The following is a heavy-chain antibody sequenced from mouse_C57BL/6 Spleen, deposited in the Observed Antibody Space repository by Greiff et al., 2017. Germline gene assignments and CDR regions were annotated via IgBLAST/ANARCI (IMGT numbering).Heavy chain of an antibody. D-gene: IGHD1-1*01. CDR2: IYPGDGDT. CDR3: ARSRFITTVRYFGV. CDR1: GYAFSSSW. Sequence: VKLVEPGPELVKPGASVKISCKASGYAFSSSWMNWVKQRPGKGLEWIGRIYPGDGDTNYNGKFKGKATLTADKSSSTAYMQLSSLTSEDSAVYFCARSRFITTVRYFGVWGTGTTVTVSS. V-gene: IGHV1-82*01. J-gene: IGHJ1*03.